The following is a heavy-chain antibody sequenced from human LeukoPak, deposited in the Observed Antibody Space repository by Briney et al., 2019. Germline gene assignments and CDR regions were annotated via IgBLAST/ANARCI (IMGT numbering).Heavy chain of an antibody. Sequence: GGSLRLYCTASGLTFPNYAMSWVRQAPGKGLEWVSSIKANGATTYYADSVKGRFTLSRDNSKNTLFLQLSSLRAEDTAVYYCAVGSDCSSWGQGTLVAVSS. CDR1: GLTFPNYA. V-gene: IGHV3-23*01. CDR2: IKANGATT. D-gene: IGHD2-21*02. CDR3: AVGSDCSS. J-gene: IGHJ5*02.